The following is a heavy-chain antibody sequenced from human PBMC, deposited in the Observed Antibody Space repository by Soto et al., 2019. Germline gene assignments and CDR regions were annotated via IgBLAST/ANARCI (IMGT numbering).Heavy chain of an antibody. CDR3: ARFRAPRRQLISMSFHL. CDR1: GYSFTSYW. V-gene: IGHV5-51*01. Sequence: PGESLKISCKGSGYSFTSYWIGWVRQMPGKGLEWMGIIYPGDSDTRYSPSFQGQVTISADKSISTAYLQWSSLKASDTAMYYCARFRAPRRQLISMSFHLWGRGTLVTVSS. J-gene: IGHJ4*03. D-gene: IGHD6-13*01. CDR2: IYPGDSDT.